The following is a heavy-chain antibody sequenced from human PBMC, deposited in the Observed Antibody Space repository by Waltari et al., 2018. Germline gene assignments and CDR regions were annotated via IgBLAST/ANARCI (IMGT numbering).Heavy chain of an antibody. V-gene: IGHV3-53*01. Sequence: EVQLVESGGGLIQPGGSLRLSCAAYGFTVSSNYMSWVRQAPGKGLEWVSVIYSGGSTYYADSVKGRFNISRDNSKNTLYLQMNSLRAEDTAVYYCARSSGNSGYELGYYGMDVWGQGTTVTVSS. CDR2: IYSGGST. CDR1: GFTVSSNY. J-gene: IGHJ6*02. CDR3: ARSSGNSGYELGYYGMDV. D-gene: IGHD5-12*01.